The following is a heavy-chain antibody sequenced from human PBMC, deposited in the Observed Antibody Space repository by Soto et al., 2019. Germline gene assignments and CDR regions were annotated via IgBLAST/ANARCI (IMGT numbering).Heavy chain of an antibody. D-gene: IGHD3-9*01. CDR2: ISGSGGST. J-gene: IGHJ4*02. Sequence: GGSLRLSCAASGFTFSSYAMSWVRQAPGKGLEWVSAISGSGGSTYYADSVKGRFTISRDDSKNTLYLQMNSLRAEDTAVYYCAKAGDYDILTGYSYWGQGTLVTVSS. V-gene: IGHV3-23*01. CDR3: AKAGDYDILTGYSY. CDR1: GFTFSSYA.